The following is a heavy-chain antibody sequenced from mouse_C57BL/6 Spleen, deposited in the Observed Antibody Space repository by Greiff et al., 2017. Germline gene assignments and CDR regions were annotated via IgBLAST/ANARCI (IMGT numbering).Heavy chain of an antibody. J-gene: IGHJ4*01. CDR1: GYTFTSYW. V-gene: IGHV1-7*01. Sequence: QVQLQQSGAELAKPGASVKLSCTASGYTFTSYWMHWVKQRPGQGLEWIGYINPSSGYTKYNQKFTDKATLTADKSSSTAYMQLSSLTYVDSAVYYWAKGLTGTDNYAMDYWGQGTSVTVSS. CDR2: INPSSGYT. CDR3: AKGLTGTDNYAMDY. D-gene: IGHD4-1*01.